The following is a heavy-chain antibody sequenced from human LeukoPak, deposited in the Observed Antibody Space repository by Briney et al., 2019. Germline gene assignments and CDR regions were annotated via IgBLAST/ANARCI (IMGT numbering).Heavy chain of an antibody. CDR3: ARDDFWSGYPSDY. D-gene: IGHD3-3*01. CDR2: ISGGGGST. V-gene: IGHV3-23*01. CDR1: GFTFTSYS. Sequence: GGSLRLSCAASGFTFTSYSMNWVRQAPGKGLEWVSTISGGGGSTYYADSVKGRFTISRDNSKNTLYLQMNSLRAEDTAVYYCARDDFWSGYPSDYWGQGTLVTVSS. J-gene: IGHJ4*02.